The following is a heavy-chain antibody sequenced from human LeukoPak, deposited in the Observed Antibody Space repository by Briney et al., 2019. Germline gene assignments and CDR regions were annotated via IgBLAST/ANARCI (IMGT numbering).Heavy chain of an antibody. CDR1: GGSISSGGYY. CDR2: IYYSGST. D-gene: IGHD3-22*01. CDR3: ARGGYYYDSSGLLLIDYFDY. Sequence: SETPSLTCTVSGGSISSGGYYWSWIRQHPGKGLEWIGYIYYSGSTYYNPSLKSRVTISVDTSKNQFSLKLSSVTAADTAVYYCARGGYYYDSSGLLLIDYFDYWGQGTLVTVSS. V-gene: IGHV4-31*03. J-gene: IGHJ4*02.